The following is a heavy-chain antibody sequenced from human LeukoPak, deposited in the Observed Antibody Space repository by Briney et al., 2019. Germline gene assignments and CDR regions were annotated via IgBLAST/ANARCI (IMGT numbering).Heavy chain of an antibody. CDR1: GFTVSRNY. V-gene: IGHV3-53*01. CDR3: ARNDRGAFDI. D-gene: IGHD3-22*01. CDR2: FSSGGNT. Sequence: GGSLRLSCAASGFTVSRNYMSWVRQAPGKGLEWVSVFSSGGNTYYTDSVKGRFTISRDNSKNTLYLQMSSLRVEDTAVYYCARNDRGAFDIWGQGTMATVSS. J-gene: IGHJ3*02.